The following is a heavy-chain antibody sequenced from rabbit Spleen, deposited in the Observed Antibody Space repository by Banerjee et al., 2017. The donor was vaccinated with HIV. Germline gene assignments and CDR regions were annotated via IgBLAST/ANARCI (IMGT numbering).Heavy chain of an antibody. CDR3: ARAGEGGDGYLNL. V-gene: IGHV1S45*01. CDR1: GFSFSNKAV. D-gene: IGHD5-1*01. CDR2: INVVTGKA. Sequence: QEQLEESGGGLVKPEGSLTLTCKASGFSFSNKAVMCWVRQAPGKGLEWIACINVVTGKAVYASWAKGRYSFSKTSSTTVTLQMTSLTVADTATYFCARAGEGGDGYLNLWGPGTLVTVS. J-gene: IGHJ4*01.